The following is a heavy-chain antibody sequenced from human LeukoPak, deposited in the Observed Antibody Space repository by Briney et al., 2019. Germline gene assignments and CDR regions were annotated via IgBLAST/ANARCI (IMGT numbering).Heavy chain of an antibody. CDR1: GFTFSSYA. CDR2: ISASGGTT. Sequence: GRSLRLSCAASGFTFSSYAMHWVRQAPGKGLEWVSVISASGGTTDYADSVKGRFTISRDNSKNTLYLQMNNLRAEDTAVYYCAKGGRGTYYSDSWGQGTLVTVSS. V-gene: IGHV3-23*01. CDR3: AKGGRGTYYSDS. J-gene: IGHJ4*02. D-gene: IGHD3-10*01.